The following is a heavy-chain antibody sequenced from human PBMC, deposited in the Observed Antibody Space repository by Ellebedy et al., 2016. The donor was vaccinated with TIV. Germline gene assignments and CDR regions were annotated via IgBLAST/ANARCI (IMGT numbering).Heavy chain of an antibody. Sequence: PGGSLRLSCAASGFTFSNYWMSWVRQAPGKGLEWVANIKQDGSEKYYVDSVKGRFTISRDNAKNSLYLQMNSLRAEDTAVYYCARDRDSYDNSGYLAYWGQGTPVTVSA. V-gene: IGHV3-7*01. CDR3: ARDRDSYDNSGYLAY. J-gene: IGHJ4*02. D-gene: IGHD3-22*01. CDR1: GFTFSNYW. CDR2: IKQDGSEK.